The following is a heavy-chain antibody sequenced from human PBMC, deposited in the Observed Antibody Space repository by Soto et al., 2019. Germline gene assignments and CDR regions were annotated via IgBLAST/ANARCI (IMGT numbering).Heavy chain of an antibody. D-gene: IGHD2-2*01. V-gene: IGHV1-3*01. CDR3: ARGHLAVVPVAYWHQYIDV. CDR2: INAGNGNT. J-gene: IGHJ6*03. CDR1: GYNFNNYA. Sequence: QVQLVQSGAEVEKPGASVQVSCTASGYNFNNYAVHWVRQAPGQGLEWIGWINAGNGNTKYSPNFQGSVAITRDTCARTVYMQLSGLRSEDTSIYYCARGHLAVVPVAYWHQYIDVWGKGTTVTVS.